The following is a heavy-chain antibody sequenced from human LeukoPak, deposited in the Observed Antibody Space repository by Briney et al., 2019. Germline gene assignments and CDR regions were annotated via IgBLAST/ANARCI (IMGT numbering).Heavy chain of an antibody. D-gene: IGHD3-22*01. J-gene: IGHJ4*02. CDR1: GYSFTSYD. CDR3: ARRSDYYDSSAYFY. V-gene: IGHV1-8*01. CDR2: MNPNSGNT. Sequence: ASVKVSCKASGYSFTSYDINWVRQATGQGLEWMGWMNPNSGNTGYAQKFQGRVTITRDTSISTAYTELSSLRSEDTAVYYCARRSDYYDSSAYFYWGQGTLVTVSS.